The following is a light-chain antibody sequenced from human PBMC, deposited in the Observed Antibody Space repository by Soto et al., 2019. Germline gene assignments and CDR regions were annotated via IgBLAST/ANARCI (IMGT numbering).Light chain of an antibody. CDR3: KQYNNWTPYT. CDR2: GAS. Sequence: EIVMTQSPATLSVSPGERATLSCRDSQSVSRSLAWYQQKPGQAPRLLSYGASTRATRIPARYNDSESRKQYTHINKSLQSEGHAIYYYKQYNNWTPYTFGQGTKQEIK. J-gene: IGKJ2*01. CDR1: QSVSRS. V-gene: IGKV3-15*01.